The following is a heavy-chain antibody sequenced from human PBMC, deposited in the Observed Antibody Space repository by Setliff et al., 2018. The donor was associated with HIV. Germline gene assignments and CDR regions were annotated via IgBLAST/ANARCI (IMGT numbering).Heavy chain of an antibody. CDR2: VYYNGAT. CDR1: GGSIASSTHY. Sequence: SETLSLTCTVSGGSIASSTHYWAWIRQPPGKGLEWIGSVYYNGATDHNPSLKSRVTTSVDTSNQQFSLKLSSVTAADTAVYYCARHEGYNDFLTGYFRYKWYDPWGQGTLVTVTS. D-gene: IGHD3-9*01. J-gene: IGHJ5*02. CDR3: ARHEGYNDFLTGYFRYKWYDP. V-gene: IGHV4-39*01.